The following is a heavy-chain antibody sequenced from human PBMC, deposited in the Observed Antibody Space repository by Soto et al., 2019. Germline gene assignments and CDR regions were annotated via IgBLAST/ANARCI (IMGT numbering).Heavy chain of an antibody. J-gene: IGHJ6*02. D-gene: IGHD6-13*01. CDR2: ISYDGSNK. V-gene: IGHV3-30-3*01. CDR3: ARATAAGLYYYGMDV. CDR1: GFTFSSYA. Sequence: QVQLVESGGGVVQPGRSLRLSCAASGFTFSSYAMHWVRQAPGKGLEWVAVISYDGSNKYYADSVKGRFTISRDNSKNTLYLQMKSLRAEDTAVYYCARATAAGLYYYGMDVWGQGTTVTVSS.